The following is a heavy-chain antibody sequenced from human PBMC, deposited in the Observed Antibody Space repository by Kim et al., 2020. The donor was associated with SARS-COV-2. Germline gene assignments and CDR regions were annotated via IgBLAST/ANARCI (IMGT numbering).Heavy chain of an antibody. CDR2: IDPSDSYT. D-gene: IGHD2-2*01. CDR1: GYSFTSYW. J-gene: IGHJ4*02. V-gene: IGHV5-10-1*01. Sequence: GESLKISCKGSGYSFTSYWISWVRQMPGKGLEWMGRIDPSDSYTNYSPSFQGHVTISADKSISTAYLQWSSLKASDTAMYYCARLQQDLYCSSTSCQPYFDYWGQGTLVTVSS. CDR3: ARLQQDLYCSSTSCQPYFDY.